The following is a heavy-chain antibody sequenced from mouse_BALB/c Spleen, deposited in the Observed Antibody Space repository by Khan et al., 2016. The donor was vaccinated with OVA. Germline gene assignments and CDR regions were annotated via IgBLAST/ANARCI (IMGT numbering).Heavy chain of an antibody. CDR1: GDSITSGY. CDR3: ARSTYRYAFAY. V-gene: IGHV3-8*02. J-gene: IGHJ3*01. D-gene: IGHD2-14*01. CDR2: MIYSGDT. Sequence: VQLKESGPSLVKPSQTLSLTCSVTGDSITSGYWTWIRKFPGNKLEYMGYMIYSGDTYYNPSLKSRISITRHTSKNQYYLQLNSLTTEDTATYDCARSTYRYAFAYWGQGTLVTVAA.